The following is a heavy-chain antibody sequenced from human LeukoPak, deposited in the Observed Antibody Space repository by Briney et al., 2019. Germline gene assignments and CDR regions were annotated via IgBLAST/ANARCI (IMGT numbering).Heavy chain of an antibody. Sequence: PGGSLRLSCAAPGFTFSSYAMSWVRQAPGKGLEWVSAISGSGGSTYYAGSVKGRFTISRDNSKNTLYLQMNSLRAEDTAVYYCAKDRSDYTDYWGQGTLVTVSS. V-gene: IGHV3-23*01. CDR1: GFTFSSYA. J-gene: IGHJ4*02. D-gene: IGHD3-3*01. CDR3: AKDRSDYTDY. CDR2: ISGSGGST.